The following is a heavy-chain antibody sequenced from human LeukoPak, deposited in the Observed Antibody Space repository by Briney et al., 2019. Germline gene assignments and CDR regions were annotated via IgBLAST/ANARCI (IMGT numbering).Heavy chain of an antibody. V-gene: IGHV1-8*01. CDR3: ARGLRSFGLGVSWGLQKN. J-gene: IGHJ4*02. CDR2: MNPNSGNT. D-gene: IGHD3-16*01. CDR1: GYTFTSYD. Sequence: ASVKVSCKASGYTFTSYDINWVRQATGQGLEWMGWMNPNSGNTGYAQKFQDRVTMTRNTSISTAYMELSSLRSEVTAVYYCARGLRSFGLGVSWGLQKNWGQGTLVTVSS.